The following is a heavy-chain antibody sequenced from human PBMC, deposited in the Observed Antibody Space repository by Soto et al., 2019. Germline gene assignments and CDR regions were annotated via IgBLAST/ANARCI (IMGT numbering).Heavy chain of an antibody. CDR1: GFTFSTFS. D-gene: IGHD3-22*01. CDR2: ISTYSTTI. Sequence: GGSLRLSCVASGFTFSTFSMNWVRQAPGKGLEWISYISTYSTTIYYADSVKGRFTMSRDNAKNSLYLQMNSLRDEDTAVYYCASFPTYYYDSSGSTPFDYWGQGTLVTGSS. V-gene: IGHV3-48*02. J-gene: IGHJ4*02. CDR3: ASFPTYYYDSSGSTPFDY.